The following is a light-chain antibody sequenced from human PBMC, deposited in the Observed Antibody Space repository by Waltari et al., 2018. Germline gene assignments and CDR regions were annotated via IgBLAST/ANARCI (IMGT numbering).Light chain of an antibody. V-gene: IGLV2-14*01. CDR2: EVT. Sequence: QSALTQPASVSGSLGQSISISCSGTSNDVGVYNYVSWFQQCPGKAPKLIIYEVTNRPAGISNRFSGSKSGNTASLTISWLQADDEADYYCSSYTASSTWVFGGGTKLTVL. CDR1: SNDVGVYNY. J-gene: IGLJ3*02. CDR3: SSYTASSTWV.